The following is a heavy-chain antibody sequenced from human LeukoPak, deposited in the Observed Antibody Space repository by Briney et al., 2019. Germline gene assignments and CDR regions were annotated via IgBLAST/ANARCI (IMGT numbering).Heavy chain of an antibody. V-gene: IGHV4-34*01. D-gene: IGHD1-20*01. CDR1: GGSFSGYY. Sequence: SETLSLTCAVYGGSFSGYYWSWIRQPPGKGLEWIGEINHRGSTNYNPSLKSRVTISVDTSKNQFSLKLSSVTAADTAVYYCARSWITGTTDYWGQGTLVTVSS. J-gene: IGHJ4*02. CDR2: INHRGST. CDR3: ARSWITGTTDY.